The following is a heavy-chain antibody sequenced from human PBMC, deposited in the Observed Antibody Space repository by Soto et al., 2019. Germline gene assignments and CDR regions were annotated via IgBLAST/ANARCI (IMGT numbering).Heavy chain of an antibody. J-gene: IGHJ6*02. CDR2: ISGYNGDT. D-gene: IGHD2-8*01. CDR3: AKNGQPPYYYYGMDV. CDR1: GYTFTRYG. Sequence: QGQLVQSGGEAKKPWASVKVSCKASGYTFTRYGISWVRQAPGQGLEWMGWISGYNGDTNYAQKFQGRVTMTIDTSTSTAYMELRSLTSDDTAVYYCAKNGQPPYYYYGMDVWGQGTTVSVSS. V-gene: IGHV1-18*01.